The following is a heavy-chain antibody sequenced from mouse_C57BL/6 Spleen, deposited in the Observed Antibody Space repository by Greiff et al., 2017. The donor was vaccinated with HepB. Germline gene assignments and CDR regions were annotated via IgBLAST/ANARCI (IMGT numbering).Heavy chain of an antibody. J-gene: IGHJ1*03. Sequence: VQLQQSGPELVKPGASVKISCKASGYSFTGYYMNWVKQSPEKSLEWIGEINPSTGGTTYNQKFKAKATLTVDKSSSTAYMQLKSLTSEDSAVYYCARSFLRSSYWYFDVWGTGTTVTVSS. CDR2: INPSTGGT. CDR1: GYSFTGYY. D-gene: IGHD1-1*01. CDR3: ARSFLRSSYWYFDV. V-gene: IGHV1-42*01.